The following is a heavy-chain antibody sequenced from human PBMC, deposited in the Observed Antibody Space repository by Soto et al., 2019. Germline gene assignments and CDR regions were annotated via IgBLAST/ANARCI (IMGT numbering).Heavy chain of an antibody. CDR2: IIPMFETV. D-gene: IGHD2-15*01. J-gene: IGHJ6*02. CDR1: GGTFDNYA. Sequence: SVKVSCKASGGTFDNYAVSWVRQAPGQGLEWMGGIIPMFETVNYAQRFQGRLTIAADESTSTAYMELTSLTSADTTIYFCARGLRTGNYGMDVWGQGTTVTVSS. V-gene: IGHV1-69*13. CDR3: ARGLRTGNYGMDV.